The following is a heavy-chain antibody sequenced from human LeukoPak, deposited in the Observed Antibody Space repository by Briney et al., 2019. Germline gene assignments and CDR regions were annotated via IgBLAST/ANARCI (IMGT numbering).Heavy chain of an antibody. D-gene: IGHD6-19*01. V-gene: IGHV1-2*02. CDR3: ARALARAVAGSY. J-gene: IGHJ4*02. CDR2: INPNSGGT. Sequence: ASVKVSCKASGYTFTGYYMHWVRQAPGQGLEWRGWINPNSGGTNYAQKFQGRVTMTRDTSISTAYMELSRLRSDDTAVYYCARALARAVAGSYWGQGTLVTVSS. CDR1: GYTFTGYY.